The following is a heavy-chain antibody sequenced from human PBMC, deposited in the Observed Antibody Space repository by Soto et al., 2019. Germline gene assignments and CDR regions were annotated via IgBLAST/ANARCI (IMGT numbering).Heavy chain of an antibody. CDR2: ISIDGSRT. Sequence: GGSLRLSCAASGFTFSSYWMHWVRQAPGKGLVWVSRISIDGSRTNYTDSVKGRFTISRDNAKNTLYLQMNGLRAEDTAVYYCAKDGQSGFWSGYYLDVWGQGTTVTVSS. V-gene: IGHV3-74*01. J-gene: IGHJ6*02. CDR1: GFTFSSYW. D-gene: IGHD3-3*01. CDR3: AKDGQSGFWSGYYLDV.